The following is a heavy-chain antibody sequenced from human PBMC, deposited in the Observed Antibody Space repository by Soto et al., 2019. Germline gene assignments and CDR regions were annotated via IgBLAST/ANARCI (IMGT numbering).Heavy chain of an antibody. CDR2: INAGNGNT. CDR1: GYTFTSYA. Sequence: ASVKVSCKASGYTFTSYAMHWVRQASGQRLEWMGWINAGNGNTKYSQKFQGRVTITRDTSASTAYMELSSLRSEDTAVYYCARLAAAAAGAFDPWGQGTLVTVSS. J-gene: IGHJ5*02. D-gene: IGHD6-13*01. CDR3: ARLAAAAAGAFDP. V-gene: IGHV1-3*01.